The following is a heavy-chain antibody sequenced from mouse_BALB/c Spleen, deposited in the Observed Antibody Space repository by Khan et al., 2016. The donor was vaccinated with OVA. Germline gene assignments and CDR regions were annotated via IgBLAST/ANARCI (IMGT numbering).Heavy chain of an antibody. CDR2: ILPGSNST. CDR3: ARGNYYGSTSWVGY. Sequence: VQLQESGAELMKPGASVKISCKATGYTFSSYWIEWVKQRPGHGLEWIGEILPGSNSTNYNERFTGKATITADTSSNTAYMQLSSLTSEDSAIYYCARGNYYGSTSWVGYWGQGTLVTVSA. CDR1: GYTFSSYW. J-gene: IGHJ3*01. V-gene: IGHV1-9*01. D-gene: IGHD1-1*01.